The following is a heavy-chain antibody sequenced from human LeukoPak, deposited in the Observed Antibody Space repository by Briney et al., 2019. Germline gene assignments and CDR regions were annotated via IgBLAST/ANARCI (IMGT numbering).Heavy chain of an antibody. D-gene: IGHD2-15*01. V-gene: IGHV3-23*01. CDR1: GFTFSSHV. Sequence: GGSLRLSCAASGFTFSSHVMSWVRQAPGQGLEWVSAISGSGGSTSYADSVRGRFTISRDNSKNTLYLQMNSLRAEDTAVYYCAKSGVYSRSPDDCWGQGTLVTVSS. J-gene: IGHJ4*02. CDR3: AKSGVYSRSPDDC. CDR2: ISGSGGST.